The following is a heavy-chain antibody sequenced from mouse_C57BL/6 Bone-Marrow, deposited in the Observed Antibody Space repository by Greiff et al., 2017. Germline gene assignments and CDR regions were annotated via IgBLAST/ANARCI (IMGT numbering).Heavy chain of an antibody. D-gene: IGHD1-1*01. J-gene: IGHJ2*01. CDR3: TRGRLRYYFDY. CDR2: ISSGGDYI. CDR1: GFTFSSYA. Sequence: EVHLVESGEGLVKPGGSLKLSCAASGFTFSSYAMSWVRQTPEKRLEWVAYISSGGDYIYYADTVKGRFTISRDNARNTLYLQMSSLKSEDTAMYYCTRGRLRYYFDYWGQGTTLTVAS. V-gene: IGHV5-9-1*02.